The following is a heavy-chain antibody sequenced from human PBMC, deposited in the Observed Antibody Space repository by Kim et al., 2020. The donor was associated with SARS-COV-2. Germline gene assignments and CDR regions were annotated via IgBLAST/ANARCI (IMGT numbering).Heavy chain of an antibody. CDR2: DN. D-gene: IGHD3-9*01. CDR3: ARGRDWALDR. J-gene: IGHJ4*02. V-gene: IGHV3-7*03. Sequence: DNNYLVSVQGRFTISSDNAKNSLYLQMNSLRVDDTAVYFCARGRDWALDRWGQGTLVTVSS.